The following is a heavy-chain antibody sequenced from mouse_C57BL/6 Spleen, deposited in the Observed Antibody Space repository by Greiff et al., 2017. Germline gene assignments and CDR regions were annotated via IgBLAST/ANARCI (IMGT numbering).Heavy chain of an antibody. CDR3: ARRDDYDRVWFAY. Sequence: EVQLMESGGGLVKPGGSLKLSCAASGFTFSDYGMHWVRQAPEKGLEWVAYISSGSSTIYYADTVKGRFTISRDNAKNTLFLQMTSLRSEDTAMYYCARRDDYDRVWFAYWGQGTLVTVSA. CDR2: ISSGSSTI. D-gene: IGHD2-4*01. CDR1: GFTFSDYG. V-gene: IGHV5-17*01. J-gene: IGHJ3*01.